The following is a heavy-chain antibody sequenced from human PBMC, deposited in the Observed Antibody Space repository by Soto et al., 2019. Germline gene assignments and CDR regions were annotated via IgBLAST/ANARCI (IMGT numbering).Heavy chain of an antibody. CDR2: ISWNSGSI. J-gene: IGHJ4*02. D-gene: IGHD1-26*01. CDR1: GFTFDDYA. Sequence: PGGSLRLSCAASGFTFDDYAMHWVRQAPGKGLEWASGISWNSGSIGYADSVKGRFTISRDNAKNSLYLQMNSLRAEDTALYYCAKDSGSYYLDYWGQRTLVT. V-gene: IGHV3-9*01. CDR3: AKDSGSYYLDY.